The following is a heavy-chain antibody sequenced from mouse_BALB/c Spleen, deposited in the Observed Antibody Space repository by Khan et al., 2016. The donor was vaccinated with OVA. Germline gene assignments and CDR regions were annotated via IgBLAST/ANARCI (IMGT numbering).Heavy chain of an antibody. Sequence: VQLQQSGTEFVRPGALVKLSCKTSGFNIKDYYIHWVKQRPEQGLEWIGWIDPENGNTIYDPKFQGKASITADTSSNTAYLQLSSLTPEDTAVYYCARAGYSPWFAYWGQGTLVTVSA. CDR2: IDPENGNT. CDR1: GFNIKDYY. V-gene: IGHV14-1*02. J-gene: IGHJ3*01. D-gene: IGHD2-3*01. CDR3: ARAGYSPWFAY.